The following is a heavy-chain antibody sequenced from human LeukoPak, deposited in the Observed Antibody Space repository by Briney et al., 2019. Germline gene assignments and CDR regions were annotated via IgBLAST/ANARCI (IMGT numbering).Heavy chain of an antibody. CDR3: ARGKFDFDY. Sequence: GGSLRLSCAASGFTFSSYAMHWVRQAPGKGLEWVAVISYDGSNKYYADSVKGRFTISRDNAKTSLYLQMNSLRVEDTAVYYCARGKFDFDYWGQGTLVTVSS. V-gene: IGHV3-30*04. CDR1: GFTFSSYA. CDR2: ISYDGSNK. D-gene: IGHD3-16*01. J-gene: IGHJ4*02.